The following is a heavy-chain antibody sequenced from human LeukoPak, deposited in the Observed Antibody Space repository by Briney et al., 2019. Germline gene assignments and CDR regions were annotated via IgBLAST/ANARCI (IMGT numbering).Heavy chain of an antibody. CDR2: INPNSGGT. V-gene: IGHV1-2*02. CDR3: ARVAAAGSVWFDP. Sequence: ASVKVSCKPSGYTFTGYYIHWVRQAPGQGLEWMGWINPNSGGTNYAQKFQGRVTMTRDTSISTAYMELSRLRSDDTAVCYCARVAAAGSVWFDPWGQGTLVTVSS. D-gene: IGHD6-13*01. J-gene: IGHJ5*02. CDR1: GYTFTGYY.